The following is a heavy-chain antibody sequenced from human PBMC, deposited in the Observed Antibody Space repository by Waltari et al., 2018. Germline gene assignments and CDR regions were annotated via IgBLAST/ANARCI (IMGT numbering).Heavy chain of an antibody. CDR2: INQSGST. D-gene: IGHD4-4*01. CDR3: ARGPLGLGYSNYGKYYYYGMDV. V-gene: IGHV4-34*01. CDR1: GGSFSGYY. Sequence: QVQLQQWGAGLLKPSETLSLTCAVSGGSFSGYYWSWIRQPPGQGLGWIGEINQSGSTNYNPSLKSRVTISVDTSKNQFSLKLSSVTAADTAVYYCARGPLGLGYSNYGKYYYYGMDVWGQGTTVTVSS. J-gene: IGHJ6*02.